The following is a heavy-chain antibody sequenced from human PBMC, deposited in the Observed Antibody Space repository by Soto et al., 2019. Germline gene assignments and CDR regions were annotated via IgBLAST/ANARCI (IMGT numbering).Heavy chain of an antibody. Sequence: QVQLVQSGAEVKNPGASVKVSCKTSGYTFTNYYIHWVRQARGQGLEWMGIINPSGASARYAQKFQGRVAMTSDTSTSTVYMEVSSLRSEDTAMFYCARASGGYCSGGSCFFDYWGQATLVAVSS. CDR2: INPSGASA. J-gene: IGHJ4*02. CDR3: ARASGGYCSGGSCFFDY. CDR1: GYTFTNYY. D-gene: IGHD2-15*01. V-gene: IGHV1-46*01.